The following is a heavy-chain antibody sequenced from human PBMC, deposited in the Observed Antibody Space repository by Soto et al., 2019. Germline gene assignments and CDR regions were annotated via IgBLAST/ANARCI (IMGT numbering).Heavy chain of an antibody. CDR1: GFTFKNYA. V-gene: IGHV3-30-3*01. Sequence: GGSLRLSCAASGFTFKNYALHWVRQAPGKGLEWVAVISFDGNHQYYADSVKGRFTISRDDFKNTVFLQMNSLRAEDTAVYYCAKVVAGSSRGMDVWGQGTTVTVSS. D-gene: IGHD6-19*01. CDR3: AKVVAGSSRGMDV. CDR2: ISFDGNHQ. J-gene: IGHJ6*02.